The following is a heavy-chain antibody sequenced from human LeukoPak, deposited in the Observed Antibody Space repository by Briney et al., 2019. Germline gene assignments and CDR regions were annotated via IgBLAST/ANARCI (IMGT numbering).Heavy chain of an antibody. CDR1: GGSISSYY. J-gene: IGHJ6*03. Sequence: SETLSLTCTVSGGSISSYYWSWIRQPPGKGLEWIGYIYYSGSTNYNPSLKSRVTISEDTSKSQFSLKLSSVTAADTAVYYCARVGYYYDSSGYYYYYYYMDVWGKGTTVTVSS. CDR3: ARVGYYYDSSGYYYYYYYMDV. V-gene: IGHV4-59*01. CDR2: IYYSGST. D-gene: IGHD3-22*01.